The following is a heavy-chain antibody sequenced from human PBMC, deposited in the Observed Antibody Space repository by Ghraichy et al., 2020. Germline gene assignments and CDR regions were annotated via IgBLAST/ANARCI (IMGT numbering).Heavy chain of an antibody. CDR1: GGSISSGGYY. V-gene: IGHV4-31*03. CDR3: ARADRRWLQLTYFDY. D-gene: IGHD5-24*01. J-gene: IGHJ4*02. CDR2: IYYSGST. Sequence: SENLSLTCTVSGGSISSGGYYWSWIRQHPGKGLEWIGYIYYSGSTSYNPSLKSRVTISVDTSKNQFSLKLSSVTAADTAVYYCARADRRWLQLTYFDYWGQGTLVTVSS.